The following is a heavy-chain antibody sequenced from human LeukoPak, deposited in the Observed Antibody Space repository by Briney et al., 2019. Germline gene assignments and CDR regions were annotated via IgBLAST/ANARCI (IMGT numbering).Heavy chain of an antibody. CDR3: ARDRPWFSGSPVAFDI. CDR1: GDSVSSNSAA. J-gene: IGHJ3*02. V-gene: IGHV6-1*01. CDR2: TYYRSKWYN. D-gene: IGHD1-26*01. Sequence: SQTLSLTCAISGDSVSSNSAAWNWIRQSPSRGLEWLGRTYYRSKWYNDYAVSVKSRIIINPDTSKNEFSLQLNSVTPEDTAVYYCARDRPWFSGSPVAFDIWGQGTMVTVSS.